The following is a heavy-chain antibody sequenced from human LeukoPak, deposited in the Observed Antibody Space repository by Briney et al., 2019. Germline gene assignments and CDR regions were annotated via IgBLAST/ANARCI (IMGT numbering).Heavy chain of an antibody. CDR1: GYTFTGYY. J-gene: IGHJ4*02. CDR3: ARSSGDY. D-gene: IGHD6-19*01. V-gene: IGHV1-8*02. CDR2: MNPNSGNT. Sequence: ASVKVSCKASGYTFTGYYMHWVRQAPGQGLEWMGWMNPNSGNTGYAQKFQGRVTMTRNTSISTAYMELSSLRSEDTAVYYCARSSGDYWGQGTPVTVSS.